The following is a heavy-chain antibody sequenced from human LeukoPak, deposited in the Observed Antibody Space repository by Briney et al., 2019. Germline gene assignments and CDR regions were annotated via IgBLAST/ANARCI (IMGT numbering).Heavy chain of an antibody. CDR1: GFTFSSYW. D-gene: IGHD3-22*01. J-gene: IGHJ3*02. CDR3: ARDTANYYDSSYAFDT. CDR2: IKQDGSEK. Sequence: PGGSLRLSCAASGFTFSSYWMSWVRQAPGKGLEWVANIKQDGSEKYYVDSVKDRFTISRDNAKNSLYLQMNSLRAEDTAVYYCARDTANYYDSSYAFDTWGQGTMVTVSS. V-gene: IGHV3-7*01.